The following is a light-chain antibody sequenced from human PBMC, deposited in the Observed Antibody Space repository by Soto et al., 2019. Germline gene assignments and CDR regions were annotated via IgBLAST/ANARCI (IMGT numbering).Light chain of an antibody. CDR2: GAS. CDR3: QQYNKWPLGT. J-gene: IGKJ1*01. Sequence: EIVMTQSPATLSVSPGERATLSCRASQSVSRNLAWYQQKPAQAPRLLIYGASTRATGIPARFSGSGSGTEFTLTISSLQSEDFAVYYCQQYNKWPLGTFGQGTKVEIK. CDR1: QSVSRN. V-gene: IGKV3-15*01.